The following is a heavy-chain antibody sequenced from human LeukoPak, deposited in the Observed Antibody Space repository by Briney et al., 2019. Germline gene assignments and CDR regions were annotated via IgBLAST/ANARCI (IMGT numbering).Heavy chain of an antibody. CDR1: GYTFTTYY. D-gene: IGHD1-20*01. V-gene: IGHV1-46*01. J-gene: IGHJ3*02. Sequence: ASVKVSFKASGYTFTTYYMHWVRQAPGQGLEWMGIINPSGGSTSYAQKFQGRVTMTRDTSTSTVYMELSSLRSEDTAVYYCARELRAYNWNDCDAFDIWGQGTMVTVSS. CDR3: ARELRAYNWNDCDAFDI. CDR2: INPSGGST.